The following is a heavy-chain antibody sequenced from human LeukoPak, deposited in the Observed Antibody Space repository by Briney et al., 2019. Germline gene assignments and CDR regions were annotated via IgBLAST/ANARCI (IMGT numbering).Heavy chain of an antibody. D-gene: IGHD6-13*01. CDR3: AREDSSWLGGGDY. Sequence: GASVKVSCKTSGYSFTGYYMHWVRQAPGQGLEWMGWINPNSGGTNYAQMFQGRATMTRDTSISTAYMELSRLRSDDTAVYYCAREDSSWLGGGDYWGQGTLVTVSS. CDR2: INPNSGGT. CDR1: GYSFTGYY. V-gene: IGHV1-2*02. J-gene: IGHJ4*02.